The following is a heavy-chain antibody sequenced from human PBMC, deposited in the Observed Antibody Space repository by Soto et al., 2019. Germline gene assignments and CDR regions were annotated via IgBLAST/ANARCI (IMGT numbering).Heavy chain of an antibody. Sequence: EVQLVESGGGLIQPGGSLRLSCAASGFTVSSNYMSWFSQAPGKGLEWVSVIYSGGSTYYADSVKGRFTISRDNSKNTLYLQMNSLRAEDTAVYYCARNYDDSGGGFDYWGQGTLVTVSS. D-gene: IGHD3-22*01. CDR1: GFTVSSNY. J-gene: IGHJ4*02. CDR3: ARNYDDSGGGFDY. V-gene: IGHV3-53*01. CDR2: IYSGGST.